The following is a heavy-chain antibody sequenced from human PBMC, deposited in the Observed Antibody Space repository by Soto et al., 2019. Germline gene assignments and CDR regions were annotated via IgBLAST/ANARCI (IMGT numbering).Heavy chain of an antibody. CDR2: IYYSGST. CDR1: GGSFSSGSYS. V-gene: IGHV4-39*01. D-gene: IGHD2-2*01. CDR3: ARRGSCSSTSCYAFDY. Sequence: SETLSLTCTVSGGSFSSGSYSLGWIRQPPGKGLEWIGSIYYSGSTYYNPSLKSRVTISVDTSNNQFSLKVSSVTAADTAVYYCARRGSCSSTSCYAFDYWAQGTLVTVSS. J-gene: IGHJ4*02.